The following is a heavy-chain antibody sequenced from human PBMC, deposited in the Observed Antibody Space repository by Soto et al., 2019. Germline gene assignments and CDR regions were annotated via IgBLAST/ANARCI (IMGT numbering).Heavy chain of an antibody. D-gene: IGHD3-22*01. CDR2: VYYSGAT. J-gene: IGHJ4*02. Sequence: SETLSLTCSVSGGSINSADHFWTWIRQKSGKGLEWIGYVYYSGATYYNPSLRTRVTISIDKSKSHFSLNLSSVTAADTAVYYCATTTGAYSYDSSYWGQGTLVTVSS. CDR1: GGSINSADHF. V-gene: IGHV4-31*03. CDR3: ATTTGAYSYDSSY.